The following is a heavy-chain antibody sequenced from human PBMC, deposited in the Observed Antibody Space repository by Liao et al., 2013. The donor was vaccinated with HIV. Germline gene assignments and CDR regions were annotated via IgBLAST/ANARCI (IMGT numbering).Heavy chain of an antibody. Sequence: QVQLQESGPGLVKPSETLSLTCTVSGGSISSYYWSWIRQPAGKGLEWIGRIYSSGSANYNPSLKSRLTISVDTSKNQFSLKVNSVTAADTAVYYCARGTWSLGHHDYWGQGTLVTVSS. CDR3: ARGTWSLGHHDY. CDR2: IYSSGSA. CDR1: GGSISSYY. J-gene: IGHJ4*02. V-gene: IGHV4-4*07. D-gene: IGHD1/OR15-1a*01.